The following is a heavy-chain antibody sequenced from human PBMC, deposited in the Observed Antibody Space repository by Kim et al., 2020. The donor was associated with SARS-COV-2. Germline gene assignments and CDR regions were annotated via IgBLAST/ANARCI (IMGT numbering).Heavy chain of an antibody. D-gene: IGHD5-12*01. CDR3: ARVEYSGYPDY. V-gene: IGHV4-34*01. J-gene: IGHJ4*02. Sequence: NYNPSHKSRVTISVDTSKNQFSLKLGSVTAADTAVYYCARVEYSGYPDYWGQGTLVTVSS.